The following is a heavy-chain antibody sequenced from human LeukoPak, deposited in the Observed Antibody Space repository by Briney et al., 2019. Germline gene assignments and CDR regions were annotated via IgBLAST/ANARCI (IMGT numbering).Heavy chain of an antibody. CDR2: IRYNGNNK. J-gene: IGHJ4*02. CDR1: GFTFSSYG. D-gene: IGHD6-13*01. Sequence: GGSLRLSCAASGFTFSSYGMHWVRQAPGKGLEWVAFIRYNGNNKYYADSVKGRFTISRDNSKNTLYLQMNSLRAEDTAVYYCAKVFFPQLDFDYWGQGTLVTVSS. CDR3: AKVFFPQLDFDY. V-gene: IGHV3-30*02.